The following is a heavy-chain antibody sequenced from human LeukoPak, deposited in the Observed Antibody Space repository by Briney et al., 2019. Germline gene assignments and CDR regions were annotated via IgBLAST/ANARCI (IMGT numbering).Heavy chain of an antibody. Sequence: GGSLRLSCAASGFTFSSYSMNWVRQAPGKGLEWVSSISSSSSYIYYADSVKGRFTISRDSAKNSLYLQMNSLRAEDTAVYYCARDERDCSSTSCTYYFDYWGQGTLVTVSS. J-gene: IGHJ4*02. CDR1: GFTFSSYS. CDR2: ISSSSSYI. CDR3: ARDERDCSSTSCTYYFDY. V-gene: IGHV3-21*01. D-gene: IGHD2-2*01.